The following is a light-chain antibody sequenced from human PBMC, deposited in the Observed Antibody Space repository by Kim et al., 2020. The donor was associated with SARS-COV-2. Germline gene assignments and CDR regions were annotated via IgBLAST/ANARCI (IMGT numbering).Light chain of an antibody. CDR2: DAS. Sequence: DIQMTQSPSSLSVSVGDRVTITCPTSQDFSNYLNWYQQKPGKAPKLLIYDASNLETGVPSRFSGSGSGTDFTFTISSLQPEVIATYYCRQYDNRPFTFGLGTRLEIK. CDR1: QDFSNY. V-gene: IGKV1-33*01. CDR3: RQYDNRPFT. J-gene: IGKJ5*01.